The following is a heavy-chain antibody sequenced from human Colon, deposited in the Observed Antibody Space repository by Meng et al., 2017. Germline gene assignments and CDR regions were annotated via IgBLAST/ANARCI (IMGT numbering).Heavy chain of an antibody. CDR1: GGSMSSGDYY. D-gene: IGHD4-17*01. V-gene: IGHV4-30-4*01. CDR2: IYYSGST. CDR3: ARDRKHYGERGWFDP. Sequence: QVQLQERGPGLGHPSQTLSRTCPVPGGSMSSGDYYWSWIRQPPGKGLEWIGYIYYSGSTYSNASLKSRVTISIDRSKNQFSLKLSSVTAADTAVYYCARDRKHYGERGWFDPWGQGTLVTVSS. J-gene: IGHJ5*02.